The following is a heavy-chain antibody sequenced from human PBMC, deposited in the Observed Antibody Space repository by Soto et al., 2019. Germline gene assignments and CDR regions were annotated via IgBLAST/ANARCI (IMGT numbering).Heavy chain of an antibody. D-gene: IGHD2-15*01. V-gene: IGHV3-33*01. CDR3: AGERVLAATYCDS. CDR2: IWYDGSNK. CDR1: GFTFSSYG. J-gene: IGHJ4*02. Sequence: QVQLVESGGGVVQPGRSLRLSCAASGFTFSSYGMHWVRQAPGKGLEWVAVIWYDGSNKYYADSVKGRFTISRDNSRNTWYLQRNSLRAEGTGVYYGAGERVLAATYCDSLGQGTLVTVSS.